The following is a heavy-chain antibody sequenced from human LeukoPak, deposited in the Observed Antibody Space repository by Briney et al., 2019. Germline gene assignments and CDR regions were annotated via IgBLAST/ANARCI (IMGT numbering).Heavy chain of an antibody. D-gene: IGHD1-26*01. CDR3: ARANSASNFAFDS. V-gene: IGHV4-59*01. Sequence: SETLSLTCTVSGGSISSYYWSWIRQPPGKGLEWIGYIYYRGSTNYNPSLKSRVIILLDTSKSQFSLKLSSVTAADTAVYYCARANSASNFAFDSWGQGTLVTVSS. CDR1: GGSISSYY. CDR2: IYYRGST. J-gene: IGHJ4*02.